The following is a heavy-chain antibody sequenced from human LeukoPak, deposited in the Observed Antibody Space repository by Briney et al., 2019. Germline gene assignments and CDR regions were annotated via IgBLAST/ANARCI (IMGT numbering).Heavy chain of an antibody. CDR3: SRQVVPTEGFPY. D-gene: IGHD2-2*01. J-gene: IGHJ4*02. V-gene: IGHV3-49*04. CDR2: IRSKAYGGTT. Sequence: GRSLRLSCTASGFTFGDYAMSWVRQAPGKGLEWVGFIRSKAYGGTTEYAASVKGRFTISRDDSKSIAYLQMNSLKTEDTAVYYCSRQVVPTEGFPYWGQGPLSPSPQ. CDR1: GFTFGDYA.